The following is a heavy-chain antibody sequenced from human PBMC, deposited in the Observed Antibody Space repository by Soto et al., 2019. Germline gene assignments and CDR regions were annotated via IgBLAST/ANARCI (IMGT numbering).Heavy chain of an antibody. J-gene: IGHJ3*02. CDR1: GGSISSGGYS. CDR2: IYQSGST. Sequence: QLQLQESGSGLVKPSQTLSLTCAVSGGSISSGGYSWNWIRQPPGKGLEWIGYIYQSGSTYYNPSLKSRVTISVDRSKNQFSLKLSSVNPADTAVYYCARDDLRGYFFDIWGQGTMVTVSS. D-gene: IGHD3-22*01. CDR3: ARDDLRGYFFDI. V-gene: IGHV4-30-2*01.